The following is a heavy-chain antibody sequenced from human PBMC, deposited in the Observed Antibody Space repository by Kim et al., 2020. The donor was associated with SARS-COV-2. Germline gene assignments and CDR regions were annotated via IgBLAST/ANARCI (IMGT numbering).Heavy chain of an antibody. CDR2: INHSGST. Sequence: SETLSLTCAVYGGSFSGYYWSWIRQPPGKGLEWIGEINHSGSTNYNPSLKSRVTISVDTSKNQFSLKLSSVTAADTAVYYCARGGRFGELLARYYYYYGMDVWGQGTTVTVSS. D-gene: IGHD3-10*01. CDR1: GGSFSGYY. J-gene: IGHJ6*02. CDR3: ARGGRFGELLARYYYYYGMDV. V-gene: IGHV4-34*01.